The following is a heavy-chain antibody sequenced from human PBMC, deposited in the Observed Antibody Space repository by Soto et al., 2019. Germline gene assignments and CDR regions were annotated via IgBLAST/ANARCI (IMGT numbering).Heavy chain of an antibody. Sequence: GGSLRLSCAASGFTFSDYSMSWIRQAPGKGLEWVSYISSSGSTIYYADSVKGRFTISRDNAKNSLYLQMNSLRAEDTAVYYCARLGDFWSGYYTGIDYWGQGTLVTVSS. CDR1: GFTFSDYS. V-gene: IGHV3-11*01. J-gene: IGHJ4*02. D-gene: IGHD3-3*01. CDR2: ISSSGSTI. CDR3: ARLGDFWSGYYTGIDY.